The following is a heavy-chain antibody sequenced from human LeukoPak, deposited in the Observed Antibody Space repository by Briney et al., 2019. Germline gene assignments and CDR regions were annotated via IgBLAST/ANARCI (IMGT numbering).Heavy chain of an antibody. V-gene: IGHV4-59*12. CDR2: ISYSEIT. CDR3: ARESTVTPSFDY. D-gene: IGHD4-17*01. Sequence: SETLSLTCTVSGGSISNDYWSWFRQPPGKGLEWVGCISYSEITNYNPSLKSRVTMSVDTSKNQFSLKLSSVTAADTAVYYCARESTVTPSFDYWGQGTLVTVSS. CDR1: GGSISNDY. J-gene: IGHJ4*02.